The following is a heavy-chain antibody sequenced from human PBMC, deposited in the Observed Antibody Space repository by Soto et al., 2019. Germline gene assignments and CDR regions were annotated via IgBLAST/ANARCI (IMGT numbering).Heavy chain of an antibody. CDR2: IKSKTDGGTT. CDR1: GFTFSNAW. Sequence: GGSLRLSCAASGFTFSNAWMSWVRQAPGKGLEWVGRIKSKTDGGTTDYAAPVKGRFTISREDSKNTLYLQMNSLKTEDTAVYYCTTDNTYSYDDFDYWGQGTLVTVSS. CDR3: TTDNTYSYDDFDY. J-gene: IGHJ4*02. V-gene: IGHV3-15*01. D-gene: IGHD5-18*01.